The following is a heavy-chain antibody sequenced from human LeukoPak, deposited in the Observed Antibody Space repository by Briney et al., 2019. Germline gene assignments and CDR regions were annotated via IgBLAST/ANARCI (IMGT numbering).Heavy chain of an antibody. Sequence: PSETLSLTCTVSGGSISSYYWSWIRQPPGKGLEWIGYIYYSGSTNYNPSLRSRVTISVDTSKNQFSLKLSSVTAADTAVYYCAKTEWELHAFDIWGQGTMVTVSS. V-gene: IGHV4-59*01. J-gene: IGHJ3*02. CDR1: GGSISSYY. D-gene: IGHD1-26*01. CDR3: AKTEWELHAFDI. CDR2: IYYSGST.